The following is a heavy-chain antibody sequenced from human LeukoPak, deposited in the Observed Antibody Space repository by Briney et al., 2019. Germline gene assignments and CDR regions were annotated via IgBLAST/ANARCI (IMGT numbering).Heavy chain of an antibody. CDR3: ARNGALGDCRGGSCPLDY. V-gene: IGHV3-48*01. CDR2: IRSDSTII. D-gene: IGHD2-15*01. CDR1: GFAFSTYS. J-gene: IGHJ4*02. Sequence: GGSLRLSCAASGFAFSTYSMDWLRQAPGKGLEWVSYIRSDSTIIHYADSVKGRFTMSRDNGENSLYLKMNSLRPEDTAVYYCARNGALGDCRGGSCPLDYWGQGTLVSVSS.